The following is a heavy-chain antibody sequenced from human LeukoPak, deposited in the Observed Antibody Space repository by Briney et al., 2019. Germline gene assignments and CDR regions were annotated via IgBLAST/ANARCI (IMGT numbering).Heavy chain of an antibody. V-gene: IGHV3-23*01. Sequence: GGSLRLSCAASGLTFSSYAMSWVRQAPGKGLEWVSAISGSGGSTYYADSVKGRFTISRDNSKNTLYLQMNSLRAEDTAVYYCAKPPTVYYYYYGMDVWGQGTTVTVSS. D-gene: IGHD4-17*01. CDR3: AKPPTVYYYYYGMDV. CDR1: GLTFSSYA. CDR2: ISGSGGST. J-gene: IGHJ6*02.